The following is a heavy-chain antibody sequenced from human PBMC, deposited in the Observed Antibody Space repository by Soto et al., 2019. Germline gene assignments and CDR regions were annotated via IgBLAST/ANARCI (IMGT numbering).Heavy chain of an antibody. D-gene: IGHD2-2*01. J-gene: IGHJ4*01. CDR2: ISAYNGNT. CDR3: ARSYNFIVVVPSSMVGGDY. V-gene: IGHV1-18*01. CDR1: GYTFTSYG. Sequence: GAAVKCSFKASGYTFTSYGISWVRQAPGQGLDCMGWISAYNGNTNYAQKLQGRVTMTTDTSTSTAYMELRSLRSDDTAVYYCARSYNFIVVVPSSMVGGDYWGQETLVTVSS.